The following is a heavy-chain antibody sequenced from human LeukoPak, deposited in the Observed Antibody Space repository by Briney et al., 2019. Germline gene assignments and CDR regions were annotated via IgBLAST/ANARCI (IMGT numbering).Heavy chain of an antibody. CDR2: IKPDGSGK. CDR1: GFSFSSYW. D-gene: IGHD1/OR15-1a*01. J-gene: IGHJ4*02. V-gene: IGHV3-7*01. Sequence: PGGSLRLSCAASGFSFSSYWMSWVRQAPGKGLEWVANIKPDGSGKYYVDSVKGRFTISRDNAKNSLSLQMNSLGAEDTAVYYCARHIPRGNNYFDCWGQGTLVTVSS. CDR3: ARHIPRGNNYFDC.